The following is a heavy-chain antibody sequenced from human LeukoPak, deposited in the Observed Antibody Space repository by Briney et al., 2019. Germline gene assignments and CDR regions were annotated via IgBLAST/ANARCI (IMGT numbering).Heavy chain of an antibody. Sequence: GGSLRLSCAASGFSFRDYWMSWVRQAPGKGLEWVADIEPDGSGKTYVDSVKGRFTISRDNAQQSLYLQMDTLTAEDTAVYYCVTSGVRKKRAFGGQGTLVTVPS. V-gene: IGHV3-7*01. CDR2: IEPDGSGK. CDR3: VTSGVRKKRAF. CDR1: GFSFRDYW. J-gene: IGHJ4*02. D-gene: IGHD3-10*01.